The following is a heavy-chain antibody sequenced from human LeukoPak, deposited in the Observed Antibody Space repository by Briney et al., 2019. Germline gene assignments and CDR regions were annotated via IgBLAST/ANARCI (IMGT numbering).Heavy chain of an antibody. D-gene: IGHD5-24*01. CDR1: GITFSSHA. Sequence: GGSLRLSCAASGITFSSHAMGWVRQAPGKGLEWVSLISGSGGHTYYGDSVKGRFTISRDNSTNRLYLQMNSLRPEDTAVYYCAKGGAATMRDGYNYYYYYMEVWGRGTTVTVSS. CDR2: ISGSGGHT. J-gene: IGHJ6*03. CDR3: AKGGAATMRDGYNYYYYYMEV. V-gene: IGHV3-23*01.